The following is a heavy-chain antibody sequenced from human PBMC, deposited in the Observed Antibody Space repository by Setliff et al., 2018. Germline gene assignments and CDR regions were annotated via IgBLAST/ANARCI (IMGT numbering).Heavy chain of an antibody. CDR3: AVFNVTPTRKKYYSYLDV. D-gene: IGHD2-2*01. J-gene: IGHJ6*03. CDR1: GYRFIVYY. V-gene: IGHV1-69-2*01. CDR2: VDPKDGQA. Sequence: GASVKVSCKGSGYRFIVYYIHWVRQTPGKGLEWMGRVDPKDGQAIYAKKFQGRFTITADTSIDTAYMELSSLRSEDTAVYYCAVFNVTPTRKKYYSYLDVWGKGTTVTVSS.